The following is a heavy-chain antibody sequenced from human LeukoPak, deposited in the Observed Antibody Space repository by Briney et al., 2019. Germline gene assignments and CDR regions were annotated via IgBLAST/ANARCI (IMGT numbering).Heavy chain of an antibody. CDR3: ARDRSFSSGDTGS. V-gene: IGHV1-69*04. Sequence: SVKVSCKASGYTFSSYAISWVRQAPGQGLEWMGRIIPILGIANYAQKFQGRVTITADKSTSTAYMELSSLRSEDTAVYYCARDRSFSSGDTGSWGQGTLVTVSS. J-gene: IGHJ5*02. CDR1: GYTFSSYA. CDR2: IIPILGIA. D-gene: IGHD6-19*01.